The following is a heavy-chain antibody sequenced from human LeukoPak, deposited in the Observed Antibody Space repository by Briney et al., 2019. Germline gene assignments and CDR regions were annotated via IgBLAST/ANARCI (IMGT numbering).Heavy chain of an antibody. CDR3: ARGYSYGYLEY. CDR2: ITPNSGGGT. D-gene: IGHD5-18*01. CDR1: GYTVTGYY. Sequence: ASVKVSCKASGYTVTGYYIHWVRQAPGQGLEWLGWITPNSGGGTQYAPQFQGRVTMTRDTSISTAYLDLSSLRSDDTAVYYCARGYSYGYLEYWGPGTLVTVSS. J-gene: IGHJ4*02. V-gene: IGHV1-2*02.